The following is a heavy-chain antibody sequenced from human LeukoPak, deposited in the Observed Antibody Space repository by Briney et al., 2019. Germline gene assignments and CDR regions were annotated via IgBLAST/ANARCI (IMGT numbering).Heavy chain of an antibody. V-gene: IGHV1-46*01. D-gene: IGHD1-26*01. CDR2: TNPSGGTT. Sequence: ASVKVSCEASGYTFTSYYIHWVRQAPGQGLEWMGITNPSGGTTVYAQNFQGRVIMTRDTSTSTVHMDLSSLRSEDAAVYYCAREPRPVGATSFGYYFDYWGQGTLVTVSS. CDR1: GYTFTSYY. CDR3: AREPRPVGATSFGYYFDY. J-gene: IGHJ4*02.